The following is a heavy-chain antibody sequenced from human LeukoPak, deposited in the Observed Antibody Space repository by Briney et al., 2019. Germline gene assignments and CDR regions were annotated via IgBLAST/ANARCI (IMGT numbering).Heavy chain of an antibody. J-gene: IGHJ4*02. CDR2: ISGSAGGT. CDR3: TKDPLDY. Sequence: GGSLRLSCVASGFTLSSYMMSWVRQAPGKGLEWVSGISGSAGGTFYSDSVRGRFTSSRDSPKNTLYLQMNSLRVEDTAVYYCTKDPLDYWGQGTLVTVSS. CDR1: GFTLSSYM. V-gene: IGHV3-23*01.